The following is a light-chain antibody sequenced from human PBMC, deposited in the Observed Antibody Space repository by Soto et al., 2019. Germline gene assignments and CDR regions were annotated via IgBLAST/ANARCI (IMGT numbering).Light chain of an antibody. V-gene: IGLV2-11*01. CDR3: CSYAGDYTWV. CDR1: SSDVGYYNY. CDR2: DVT. J-gene: IGLJ3*02. Sequence: QSALTQPRSVSGSPGQSVTISCTGTSSDVGYYNYVSWYQHHPGKAPKLMIYDVTKRPSGVPDRFSGSKSGNTASLIISGLQAEDEADYYCCSYAGDYTWVFGGGTKLTVL.